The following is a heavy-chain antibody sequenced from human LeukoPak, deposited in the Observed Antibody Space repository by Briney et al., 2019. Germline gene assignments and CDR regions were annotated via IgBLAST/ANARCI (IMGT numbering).Heavy chain of an antibody. J-gene: IGHJ4*02. CDR2: IYTSGST. V-gene: IGHV4-4*07. CDR3: ARTMVRGVIIFDY. D-gene: IGHD3-10*01. Sequence: PSETLSLTCTVSGGSISSYYRSWIRQPAGKGLEWIGRIYTSGSTNYNPSLKSRVTMSVDTSKNQFSLKLSSVTAADTAVYYCARTMVRGVIIFDYWGQGTLVTVSS. CDR1: GGSISSYY.